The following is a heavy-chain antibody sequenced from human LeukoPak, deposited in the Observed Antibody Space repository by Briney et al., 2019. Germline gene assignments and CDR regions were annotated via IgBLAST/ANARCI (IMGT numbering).Heavy chain of an antibody. D-gene: IGHD2-2*02. V-gene: IGHV1-69*04. CDR3: AISRRSGYCSSTSCYTDYYYYGLDV. J-gene: IGHJ6*02. CDR1: VGTFSSYA. CDR2: IIPIFGIA. Sequence: SVKVSCKASVGTFSSYAISWVRQPPGQGLEWMGRIIPIFGIANYAQKFHGRVTITADKSTSTDYMELRSLRSEDTDVYYCAISRRSGYCSSTSCYTDYYYYGLDVWGQGTTVSVSS.